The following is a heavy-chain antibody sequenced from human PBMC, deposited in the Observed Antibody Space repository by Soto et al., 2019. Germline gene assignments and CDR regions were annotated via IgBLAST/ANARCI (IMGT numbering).Heavy chain of an antibody. Sequence: SETLSLTCAVSGGSISSYYWSWIRQPPGKGLEWIGYIYYSGSTNYNPSLKSRVTISVDTSKNQFSLKLSSVTAADTAVYYCARTTYGDYAAFDIWGQGTMVTVSS. J-gene: IGHJ3*02. V-gene: IGHV4-59*01. CDR1: GGSISSYY. D-gene: IGHD4-17*01. CDR3: ARTTYGDYAAFDI. CDR2: IYYSGST.